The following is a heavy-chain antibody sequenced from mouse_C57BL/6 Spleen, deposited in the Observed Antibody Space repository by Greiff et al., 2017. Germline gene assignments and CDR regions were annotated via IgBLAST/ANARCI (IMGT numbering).Heavy chain of an antibody. Sequence: QVQLQQSGPELVKPGASVKISCKASGYAFSSSWMNWVKQRPGKGLEWIGRIYPGDGDTNYNGKFKGKATLTADNSSSTAYMQLSSLTSEDSAVXFCARMGRRIYYNYCDYWGQGTTLTVSS. CDR1: GYAFSSSW. CDR3: ARMGRRIYYNYCDY. D-gene: IGHD2-1*01. CDR2: IYPGDGDT. V-gene: IGHV1-82*01. J-gene: IGHJ2*01.